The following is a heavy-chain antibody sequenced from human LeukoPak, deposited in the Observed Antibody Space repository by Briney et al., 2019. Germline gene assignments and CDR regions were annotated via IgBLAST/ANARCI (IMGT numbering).Heavy chain of an antibody. V-gene: IGHV3-23*01. J-gene: IGHJ4*02. CDR3: AKGTGDEGYYFDY. D-gene: IGHD7-27*01. CDR2: IRVSCNT. Sequence: GGSLRLSCAASGFTFSNYAMNWVRQAPGKGLEWVSGIRVSCNTYYADSVKGRFTISRDNSDNTLYLQMSGLRADDTAVYYCAKGTGDEGYYFDYWGQGTLVTVSS. CDR1: GFTFSNYA.